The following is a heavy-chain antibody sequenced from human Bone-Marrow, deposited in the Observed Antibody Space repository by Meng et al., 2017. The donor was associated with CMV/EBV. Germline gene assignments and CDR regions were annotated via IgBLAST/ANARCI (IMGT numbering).Heavy chain of an antibody. CDR2: IDDSGST. CDR3: ARSADNDFWSGYSY. V-gene: IGHV4-39*01. D-gene: IGHD3-3*01. CDR1: GGSINTNTYY. Sequence: GSLRLSCTVSGGSINTNTYYWGWIRQPPGEGLEWIGSIDDSGSTYYNPSLKSRVTMSVDTSKNQFSLNLSSVTAADTAVYFCARSADNDFWSGYSYWGQGTLVTVSS. J-gene: IGHJ4*02.